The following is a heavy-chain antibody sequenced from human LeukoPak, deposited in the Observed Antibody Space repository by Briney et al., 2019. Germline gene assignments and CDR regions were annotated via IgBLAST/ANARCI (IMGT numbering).Heavy chain of an antibody. CDR2: MNPNSGNT. CDR3: ARGSGWGLRYFEWYGNWFDP. CDR1: GYTFTSYD. Sequence: ASVKVSCKASGYTFTSYDINWVRQATGQGLEWMGWMNPNSGNTGYAQKFQGRVTMTRNTSISTAYMELSSLRSEDTAVYYCARGSGWGLRYFEWYGNWFDPWGQGTLVTVSS. D-gene: IGHD3-9*01. J-gene: IGHJ5*02. V-gene: IGHV1-8*01.